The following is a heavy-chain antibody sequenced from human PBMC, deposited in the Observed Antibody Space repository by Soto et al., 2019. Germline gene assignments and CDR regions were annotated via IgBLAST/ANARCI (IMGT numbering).Heavy chain of an antibody. V-gene: IGHV3-64*01. CDR3: ARAGSSGLYYYYYMDV. J-gene: IGHJ6*03. Sequence: PGGSLRLSCAASGFTFSSYAMHWVRQAPGKGLEYVSAISSNGGSTYYANSVKGRFTISRDNSKNTLYLQMGSLRAEDMAVYYCARAGSSGLYYYYYMDVWGKGTTVTVS. CDR1: GFTFSSYA. D-gene: IGHD6-19*01. CDR2: ISSNGGST.